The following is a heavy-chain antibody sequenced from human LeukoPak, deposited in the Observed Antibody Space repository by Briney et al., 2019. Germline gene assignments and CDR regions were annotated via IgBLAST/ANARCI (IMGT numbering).Heavy chain of an antibody. Sequence: SETLSLTCAVYGGSFSGYYWSWIRQPPGKGLGWIGEINHSGSTNYNPPLKSRVTISVDTSKNQFSLKLSSVTAADTAVYYCARGRAYYYDSSGYFFDYWGQGTLVTVSS. J-gene: IGHJ4*02. CDR3: ARGRAYYYDSSGYFFDY. D-gene: IGHD3-22*01. V-gene: IGHV4-34*01. CDR1: GGSFSGYY. CDR2: INHSGST.